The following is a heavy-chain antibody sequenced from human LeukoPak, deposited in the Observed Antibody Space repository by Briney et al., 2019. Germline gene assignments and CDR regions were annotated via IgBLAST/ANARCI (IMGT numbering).Heavy chain of an antibody. CDR2: IYYSGST. D-gene: IGHD3-16*02. CDR3: ARAEVMITFGGVIVYYFGY. J-gene: IGHJ4*02. CDR1: GGSISSYY. V-gene: IGHV4-59*01. Sequence: PSETLSLTCTVSGGSISSYYWSWIRQPPGKGLEWIGYIYYSGSTNYNPSLKSRVTISVDTSKNQFSLKLSSVTAADTAVYYCARAEVMITFGGVIVYYFGYWGQGTLVTVSS.